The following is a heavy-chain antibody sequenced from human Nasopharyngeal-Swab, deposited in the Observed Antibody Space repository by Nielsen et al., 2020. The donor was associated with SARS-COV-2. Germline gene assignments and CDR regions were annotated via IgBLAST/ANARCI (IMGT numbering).Heavy chain of an antibody. J-gene: IGHJ4*02. V-gene: IGHV1-24*01. CDR2: FDPEDGET. D-gene: IGHD3-16*01. CDR1: GSTLTEIS. CDR3: AASQWGEYFDY. Sequence: ASVKVSCKVSGSTLTEISMHWVRQAHGRGLEWMGGFDPEDGETIYAQKFQGRVTMTEVTSIDTAYMELRSLRSEDTAVYYCAASQWGEYFDYWGQGTLVSVSS.